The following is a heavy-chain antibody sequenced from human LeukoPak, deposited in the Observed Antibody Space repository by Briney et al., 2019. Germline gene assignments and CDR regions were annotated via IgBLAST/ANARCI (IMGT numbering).Heavy chain of an antibody. CDR2: ISGSDAGT. D-gene: IGHD6-13*01. CDR1: GFTFNNYA. CDR3: AKVGWEYAAAGPLND. V-gene: IGHV3-23*01. Sequence: GGSLRLSCAASGFTFNNYAMSWVRQAPGKGLEWVSAISGSDAGTYYADSVKGRFTISRDNSKNTLYLQMNSLRAEDMALYYCAKVGWEYAAAGPLNDWGQGTLVTVSS. J-gene: IGHJ4*02.